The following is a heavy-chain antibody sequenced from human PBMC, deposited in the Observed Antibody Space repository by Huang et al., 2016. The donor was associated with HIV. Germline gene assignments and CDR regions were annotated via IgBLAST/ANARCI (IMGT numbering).Heavy chain of an antibody. CDR3: VRDTVAHGFDV. CDR2: ISHDGNNR. V-gene: IGHV3-30*04. CDR1: GFSLSTYA. Sequence: QVQLVESGGGVAQPGRSQRLSCVVSGFSLSTYAMHWVRQAPGKGLEWVAGISHDGNNRYDSDSLKGRFTISRDNSKNKLYLQMSSLRPEDTAVYYCVRDTVAHGFDVWGPGTLVTVSS. D-gene: IGHD4-17*01. J-gene: IGHJ3*01.